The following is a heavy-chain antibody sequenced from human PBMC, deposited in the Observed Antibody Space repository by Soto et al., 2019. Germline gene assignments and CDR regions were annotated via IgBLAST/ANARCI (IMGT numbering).Heavy chain of an antibody. Sequence: QVQLVQSGAEVKKPGASVKVSCKASGYTFTGYYMHWVRQAPGQGLEWMGWINPNSGGTNYAQKFQGWVTMTRDTSISTAYMELSRLRSDDTAVYYCARDRGTYYDFWSGTYYGMDVWGQGTTVTVSS. V-gene: IGHV1-2*04. CDR3: ARDRGTYYDFWSGTYYGMDV. CDR2: INPNSGGT. D-gene: IGHD3-3*01. CDR1: GYTFTGYY. J-gene: IGHJ6*02.